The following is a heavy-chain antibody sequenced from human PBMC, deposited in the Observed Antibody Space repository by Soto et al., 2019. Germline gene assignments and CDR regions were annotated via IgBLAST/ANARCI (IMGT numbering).Heavy chain of an antibody. CDR3: ARDGYNSFTFGSWFDP. CDR1: GGTFSSYA. D-gene: IGHD3-16*01. CDR2: IIPIFGTA. Sequence: QVKLVQSGAEVQKPGSSVKVSCKASGGTFSSYAISWVRQAPGQGLEWMGGIIPIFGTANYAQKFQGRVTITADEATSTAYMELSSLRSEDTAVYYCARDGYNSFTFGSWFDPWGQGTLVTVSS. V-gene: IGHV1-69*01. J-gene: IGHJ5*02.